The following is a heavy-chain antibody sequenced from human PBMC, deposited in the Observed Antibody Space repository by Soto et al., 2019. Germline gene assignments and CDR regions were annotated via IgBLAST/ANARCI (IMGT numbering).Heavy chain of an antibody. CDR2: IDYTGGTT. J-gene: IGHJ4*02. D-gene: IGHD6-19*01. CDR3: AKDASRTTGWYYFDY. Sequence: PRGSLLLSCASSVFTFSILAMGWVRQAPGKGLEWVSVIDYTGGTTYYTDSVKGRFIISRDNSKKMLYLQMNSLRAEDTAVYYCAKDASRTTGWYYFDYWGQGAMVTVSS. CDR1: VFTFSILA. V-gene: IGHV3-23*01.